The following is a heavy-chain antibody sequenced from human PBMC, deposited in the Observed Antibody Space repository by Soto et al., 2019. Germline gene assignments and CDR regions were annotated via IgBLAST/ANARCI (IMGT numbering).Heavy chain of an antibody. CDR1: GGSISSGDYY. CDR3: ARYSGYEGLRFDP. V-gene: IGHV4-30-4*01. CDR2: IYYSGST. Sequence: PSETLSLTCTVSGGSISSGDYYWSWIRQPPGKGLEWIGYIYYSGSTYYNPSLKSRVTISVDTSKNQFSLKLSSVTAADTAMYYCARYSGYEGLRFDPWGQGTLVTVS. D-gene: IGHD5-12*01. J-gene: IGHJ5*02.